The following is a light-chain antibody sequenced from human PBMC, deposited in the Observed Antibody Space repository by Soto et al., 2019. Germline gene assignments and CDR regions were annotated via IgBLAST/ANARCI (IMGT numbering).Light chain of an antibody. CDR2: TAS. V-gene: IGKV1-12*01. CDR1: QGISRW. CDR3: QQANSFPFT. Sequence: IQMTQSPSSVSASVGERVTITCRASQGISRWLAWYQQKPGKAPKLLFYTASKLQSGVPSRFSGSGSGADFTLTIISMQPEEFATYYCQQANSFPFTFGPGTKVDIK. J-gene: IGKJ3*01.